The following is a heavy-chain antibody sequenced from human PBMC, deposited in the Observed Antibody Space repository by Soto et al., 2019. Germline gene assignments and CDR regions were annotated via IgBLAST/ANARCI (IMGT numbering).Heavy chain of an antibody. CDR3: ARESMYYDILTGYYTNYYGMDV. D-gene: IGHD3-9*01. V-gene: IGHV3-30-3*01. J-gene: IGHJ6*02. CDR2: ISYDGSNK. Sequence: QVQLVESGGGVVQPGRSLRLSCAASGFTFSSYAMHWVRQAPGKGLEWVAVISYDGSNKYYADSVKGRFTISRDNSKNTLYLQMNSLRAEDTAVYYCARESMYYDILTGYYTNYYGMDVWGQGTTVTVSS. CDR1: GFTFSSYA.